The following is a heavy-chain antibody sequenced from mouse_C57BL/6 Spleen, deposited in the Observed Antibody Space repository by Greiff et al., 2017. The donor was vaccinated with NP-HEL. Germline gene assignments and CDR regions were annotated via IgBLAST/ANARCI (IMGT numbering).Heavy chain of an antibody. CDR2: IRNKANGYTT. J-gene: IGHJ2*01. V-gene: IGHV7-3*01. CDR3: ARYEPSYFDY. CDR1: GFTFTDYY. Sequence: EVKLVESGGGLVQPGGSLSLSCAASGFTFTDYYMSWVRQPPGKALEWLGFIRNKANGYTTEYSASVKGRFTISRDNSQSILYLQMNALRAEDSATYYCARYEPSYFDYWGQGTTLTVSS.